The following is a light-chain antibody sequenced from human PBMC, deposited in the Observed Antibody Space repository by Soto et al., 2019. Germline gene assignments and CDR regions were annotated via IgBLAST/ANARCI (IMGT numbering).Light chain of an antibody. CDR3: QQTYNTPLT. CDR1: RSIGTY. CDR2: AAS. J-gene: IGKJ4*01. V-gene: IGKV1-39*01. Sequence: DIQMTQSPPSLSTSVGDRVTITCRASRSIGTYLNWYQQKPGEAPKLLIYAASNLHSGVPSRISGRGSGADFTLTITNLQPEDFSTYFCQQTYNTPLTFGGGTRVE.